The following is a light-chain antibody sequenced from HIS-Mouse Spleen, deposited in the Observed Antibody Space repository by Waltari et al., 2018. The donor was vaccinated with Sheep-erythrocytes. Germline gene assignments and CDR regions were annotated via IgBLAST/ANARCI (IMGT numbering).Light chain of an antibody. V-gene: IGKV1-8*01. J-gene: IGKJ3*01. Sequence: AIRMTQSPSSLSASTGDRVLITCRASQGISSYLAWYQQKPGKAPKLLIYAASTLQSGVPSRFSGSGSGTDFTLTISCLQSEDFATYYCQQYYSYPFTFGPGTKVDIK. CDR2: AAS. CDR3: QQYYSYPFT. CDR1: QGISSY.